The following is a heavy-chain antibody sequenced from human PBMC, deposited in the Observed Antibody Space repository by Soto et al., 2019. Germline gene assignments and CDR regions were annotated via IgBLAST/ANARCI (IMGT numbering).Heavy chain of an antibody. D-gene: IGHD3-10*01. CDR2: INHSGST. Sequence: SETLSLTCAVYGGSFSGYYWSWIRQPPGKGLEWIGEINHSGSTNYNPSLKSRVTISVDTSKNQFSLKLSSVTAADTAVYYCASRSSMVRGVTSDYWGQGTLVTVSS. CDR1: GGSFSGYY. J-gene: IGHJ4*02. V-gene: IGHV4-34*01. CDR3: ASRSSMVRGVTSDY.